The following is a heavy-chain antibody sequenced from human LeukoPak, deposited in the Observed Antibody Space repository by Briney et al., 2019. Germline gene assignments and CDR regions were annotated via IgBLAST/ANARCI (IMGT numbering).Heavy chain of an antibody. J-gene: IGHJ3*02. CDR2: IYSSGDT. V-gene: IGHV3-53*01. D-gene: IGHD3-22*01. Sequence: PGGSLRLSCAAAGFTVSSNYMSWVRQAPGKGLEWVSLIYSSGDTYYADSVKGRFTISRDNAKNSLYLQMNSLRGEDTAVYYCAKGYYYDSSGDYAFDIWGQGTMVIVSS. CDR3: AKGYYYDSSGDYAFDI. CDR1: GFTVSSNY.